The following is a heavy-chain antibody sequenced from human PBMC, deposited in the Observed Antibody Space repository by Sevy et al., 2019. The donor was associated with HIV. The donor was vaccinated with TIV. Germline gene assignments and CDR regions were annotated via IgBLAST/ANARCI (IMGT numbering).Heavy chain of an antibody. V-gene: IGHV3-7*01. J-gene: IGHJ4*02. CDR1: GFRFSNFW. D-gene: IGHD6-19*01. CDR3: TKIGKRGWDFDS. CDR2: INEDGAVK. Sequence: GGYLRLSCAASGFRFSNFWMSWVRQAPGKGLEWVANINEDGAVKYYADSVKGRFIISRDTANDCLYVQMFSLRAEDSDVYYCTKIGKRGWDFDSWGQGTRVTVSS.